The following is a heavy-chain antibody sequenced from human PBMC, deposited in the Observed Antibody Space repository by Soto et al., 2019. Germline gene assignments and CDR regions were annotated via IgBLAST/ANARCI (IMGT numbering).Heavy chain of an antibody. Sequence: SGPTLVNPTQTLTLTFPFSGFSLSTSGVGVGWIRQPPGKALEWLALIYWDDDKRYSPFLKSRLTITKDTSKNQVVLTMTNMDPVDTATYYCAHSVVAGLGYYFDYWGQGTLDTVSS. V-gene: IGHV2-5*02. D-gene: IGHD6-19*01. J-gene: IGHJ4*02. CDR1: GFSLSTSGVG. CDR3: AHSVVAGLGYYFDY. CDR2: IYWDDDK.